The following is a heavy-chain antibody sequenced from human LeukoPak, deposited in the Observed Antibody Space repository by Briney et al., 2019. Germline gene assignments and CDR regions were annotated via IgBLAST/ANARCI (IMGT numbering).Heavy chain of an antibody. V-gene: IGHV3-30*02. D-gene: IGHD2-2*01. CDR1: GFTFSSYG. CDR2: IRYDGSNK. CDR3: AKDRQLLLFPDAFDI. J-gene: IGHJ3*02. Sequence: GGSLRLSCAASGFTFSSYGMHWVRQAPGKGLEWVAFIRYDGSNKYYADSVKGRFTISRDNSKNTLYLQMNSLRAEDTAVYYCAKDRQLLLFPDAFDIWGQGTMVTVSS.